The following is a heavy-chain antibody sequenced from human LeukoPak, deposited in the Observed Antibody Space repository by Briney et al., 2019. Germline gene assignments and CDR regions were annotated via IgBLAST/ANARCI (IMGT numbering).Heavy chain of an antibody. Sequence: PGRSLRLSCAASGFIFSSYGMHWVRQAPSKGLEWVAVISHDGREIYYADSVKGRFTISRDDSMSTMYLQMNSLRAEDTAPYYCARGRSDSGAYCYFGSWGQGTPVTVSS. CDR1: GFIFSSYG. J-gene: IGHJ4*02. D-gene: IGHD3-22*01. V-gene: IGHV3-30*03. CDR3: ARGRSDSGAYCYFGS. CDR2: ISHDGREI.